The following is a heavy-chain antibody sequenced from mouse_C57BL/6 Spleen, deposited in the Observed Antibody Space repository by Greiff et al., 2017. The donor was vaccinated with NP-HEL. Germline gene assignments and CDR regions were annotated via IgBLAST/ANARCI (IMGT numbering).Heavy chain of an antibody. V-gene: IGHV1-26*01. Sequence: EVQLQQSGPELVKPGASVKISCKASGYTFTDYYMNWVKQSHGKSLEWIGDINPNNGGTSYNQKFTGKATLTLSPSSSTAYMELRSLTSEDSAVYYCARSGAYYSNYGAMDYWGQGTSVTVSS. CDR2: INPNNGGT. D-gene: IGHD2-5*01. CDR3: ARSGAYYSNYGAMDY. J-gene: IGHJ4*01. CDR1: GYTFTDYY.